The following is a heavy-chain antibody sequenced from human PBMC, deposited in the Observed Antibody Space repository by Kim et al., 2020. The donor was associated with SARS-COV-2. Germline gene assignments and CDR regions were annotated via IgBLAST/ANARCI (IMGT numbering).Heavy chain of an antibody. V-gene: IGHV3-30*04. CDR1: GFIFSMYP. CDR2: ISNDGRDK. J-gene: IGHJ4*02. CDR3: ARDLSANYADYYFDY. D-gene: IGHD1-7*01. Sequence: GGSLRLSCAASGFIFSMYPMHWVRQTPGKGLEWVTVISNDGRDKHYEDSVRGRFTISRDNSKNTLYLQMNSLRAEDTAVYYCARDLSANYADYYFDYWGQGTLVTVFS.